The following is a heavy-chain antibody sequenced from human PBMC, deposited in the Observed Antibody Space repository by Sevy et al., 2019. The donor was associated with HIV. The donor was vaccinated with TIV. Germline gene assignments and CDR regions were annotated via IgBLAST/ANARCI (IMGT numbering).Heavy chain of an antibody. D-gene: IGHD2-15*01. CDR3: ARGPLFSPEYCSGGACPTIDY. CDR2: VSQSGRA. V-gene: IGHV4-34*01. CDR1: GVSFSDYY. Sequence: SEILSLTCAVSGVSFSDYYWAWVRQPPGKGLEWIGEVSQSGRANYNPSLRSRVIMSLDTSNNQFSLKLTSVTAADTAMYYCARGPLFSPEYCSGGACPTIDYWSQGTRVTVSS. J-gene: IGHJ4*02.